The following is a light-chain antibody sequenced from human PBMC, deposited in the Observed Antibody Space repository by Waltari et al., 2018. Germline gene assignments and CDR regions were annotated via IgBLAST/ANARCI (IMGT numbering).Light chain of an antibody. CDR1: NIGSQR. CDR2: DDY. V-gene: IGLV3-21*02. J-gene: IGLJ2*01. CDR3: QVWDSSSDQVV. Sequence: SYVLTQAPSVSVAPGQTATITCGGDNIGSQRVHWYQQKSGQAPSLVVRDDYGRASGIPERCSGSHSGSMATLTISGVEAGDEADYYCQVWDSSSDQVVFGGGTKLTVL.